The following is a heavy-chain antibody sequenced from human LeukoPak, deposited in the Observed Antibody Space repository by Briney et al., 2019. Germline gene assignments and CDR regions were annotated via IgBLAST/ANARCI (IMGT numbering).Heavy chain of an antibody. J-gene: IGHJ4*02. Sequence: GGSLRLSCAASGFTFSSYAMSWVRQAPGKGLEWVSAISGSGGSTYYADSVKGRFTISRDNSKNTLYLQMNSLRAEDMAVYYCAKGPYSSGWYFDYWGQGTLVTVSS. V-gene: IGHV3-23*01. CDR1: GFTFSSYA. D-gene: IGHD6-19*01. CDR3: AKGPYSSGWYFDY. CDR2: ISGSGGST.